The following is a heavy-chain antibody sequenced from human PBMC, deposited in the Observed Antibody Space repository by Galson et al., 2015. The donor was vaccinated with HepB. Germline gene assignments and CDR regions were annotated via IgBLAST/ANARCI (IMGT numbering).Heavy chain of an antibody. Sequence: SLRLSCAASGFTFRDYAMSWVRQAPGKGLEWVSVISGSGISAYYADSVKDRFTISRGNSKNTLYLRMNSLRAEDTAVYYCARDRVGTTGVQFDFWGQGTLVTVSS. CDR2: ISGSGISA. V-gene: IGHV3-23*01. CDR3: ARDRVGTTGVQFDF. J-gene: IGHJ4*02. CDR1: GFTFRDYA. D-gene: IGHD1-26*01.